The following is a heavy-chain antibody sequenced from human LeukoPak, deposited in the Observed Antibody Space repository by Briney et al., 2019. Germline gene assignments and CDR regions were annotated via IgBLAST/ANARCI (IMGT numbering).Heavy chain of an antibody. CDR3: ARRPALLAGGLDA. CDR2: VFPGDSDT. V-gene: IGHV5-51*01. J-gene: IGHJ5*02. D-gene: IGHD3-16*01. Sequence: GESLKISCQASGYPFTKYWVAWVRQIPGKGLDWMGIVFPGDSDTRYHPSLRGRVTISADRSTNTAYLRWNSLEASDTAIYYCARRPALLAGGLDAWGRGTLVTVSS. CDR1: GYPFTKYW.